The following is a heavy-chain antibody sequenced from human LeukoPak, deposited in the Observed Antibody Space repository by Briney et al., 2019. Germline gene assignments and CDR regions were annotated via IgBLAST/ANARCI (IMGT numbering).Heavy chain of an antibody. V-gene: IGHV3-48*04. Sequence: GGSLRLSCAASGFTFSSYSMNWVRQAPGKGLEWVSYISSSSSTIYYADSVKGRFTISRDNAKSSLYLQMNSLRAEDTAVYYCARDPSSSSFYYYMDVWGKGTTVTVSS. D-gene: IGHD6-6*01. J-gene: IGHJ6*03. CDR3: ARDPSSSSFYYYMDV. CDR1: GFTFSSYS. CDR2: ISSSSSTI.